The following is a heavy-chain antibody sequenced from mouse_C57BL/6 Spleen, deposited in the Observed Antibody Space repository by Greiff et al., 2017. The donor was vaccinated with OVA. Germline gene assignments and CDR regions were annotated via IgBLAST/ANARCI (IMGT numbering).Heavy chain of an antibody. CDR2: ISSGSSTI. J-gene: IGHJ3*01. CDR1: GFTFSDYG. D-gene: IGHD1-1*01. V-gene: IGHV5-17*01. Sequence: EVKLVESGGGLVKPGGSLKLSCAASGFTFSDYGMHWVRQAPEKGLEWVAYISSGSSTIYYADTVKGRFTISRDNAKDTLFLQMTSLRSEDTAMYYGARTNLYYGSSYEFAYWGQGTLVTVSA. CDR3: ARTNLYYGSSYEFAY.